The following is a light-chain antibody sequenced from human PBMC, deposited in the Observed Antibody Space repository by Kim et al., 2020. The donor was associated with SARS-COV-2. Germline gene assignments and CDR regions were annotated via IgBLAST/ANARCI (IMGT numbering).Light chain of an antibody. CDR2: RAS. CDR1: QSILYSSNNKSY. V-gene: IGKV4-1*01. Sequence: DIVMTQSPDSLAVSLGERATINCKSSQSILYSSNNKSYLAWYQQKPGQPPKLLIDRASTRESGVPDRFSGSGSGTDFTLTISSLQAEDVAVYYCQQYYSAPYTFGQGTKLEI. J-gene: IGKJ2*01. CDR3: QQYYSAPYT.